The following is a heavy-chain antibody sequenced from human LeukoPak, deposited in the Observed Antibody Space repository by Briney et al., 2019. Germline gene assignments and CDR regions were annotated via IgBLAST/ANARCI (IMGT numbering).Heavy chain of an antibody. J-gene: IGHJ5*02. Sequence: PGGSLRLSCAASGFTFSDYYMSWIRQAPGKGLEWVSYISSSGSTIYYADSVKGRFTISRDNAKNSLYLQMNSLRAEDTAVYYCARDATTVTESRFDPWGQGTLVTVSS. CDR2: ISSSGSTI. CDR1: GFTFSDYY. V-gene: IGHV3-11*01. CDR3: ARDATTVTESRFDP. D-gene: IGHD4-17*01.